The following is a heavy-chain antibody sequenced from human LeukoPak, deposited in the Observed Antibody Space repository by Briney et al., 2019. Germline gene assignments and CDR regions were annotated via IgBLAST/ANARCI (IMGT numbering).Heavy chain of an antibody. D-gene: IGHD4-17*01. CDR1: ELHA. J-gene: IGHJ6*02. Sequence: GGSLRLSCAASELHAMTWVRQGPGKGLEWVSAISRSGGSTYYADSVKGRFTISRDKSNNTLYLQMNSLRPEDTAVYYCANLGGKTAYGDEYYGMDVWGQGTTVTVSS. V-gene: IGHV3-23*01. CDR2: ISRSGGST. CDR3: ANLGGKTAYGDEYYGMDV.